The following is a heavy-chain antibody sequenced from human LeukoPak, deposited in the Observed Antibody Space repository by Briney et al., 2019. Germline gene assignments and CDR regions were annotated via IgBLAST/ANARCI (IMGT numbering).Heavy chain of an antibody. V-gene: IGHV4-59*01. Sequence: SETLSLTCTVSGASISSFYWSWIRQPPGKGLEFIGYVYYTGSTNYTPSLESRVTISLDTSKNEFSLKMSSVTAADTAVYYCARVPVYYGMDVWGQGTTVTLSS. J-gene: IGHJ6*02. CDR2: VYYTGST. CDR3: ARVPVYYGMDV. CDR1: GASISSFY.